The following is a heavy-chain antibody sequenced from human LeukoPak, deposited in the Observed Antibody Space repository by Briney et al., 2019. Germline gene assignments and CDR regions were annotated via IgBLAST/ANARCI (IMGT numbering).Heavy chain of an antibody. J-gene: IGHJ5*02. Sequence: SHTLSLTCTVSGGSISSGSYYWSWIRQPAGKGLEWIGRIYTSGSTNYNPSLKSRVTISVDTSKNQFSLKLSSVTAADTAVYYCAREPSGEDCLPYNWFDPWGQGTLVTVSS. V-gene: IGHV4-61*02. CDR2: IYTSGST. D-gene: IGHD3/OR15-3a*01. CDR1: GGSISSGSYY. CDR3: AREPSGEDCLPYNWFDP.